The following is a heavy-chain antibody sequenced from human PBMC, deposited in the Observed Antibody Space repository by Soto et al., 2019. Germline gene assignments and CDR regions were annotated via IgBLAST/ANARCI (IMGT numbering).Heavy chain of an antibody. J-gene: IGHJ4*02. Sequence: GGSLRLSCAASGFTFSSYWMHWVRQAPGKGLVWVSRINSDGSSTSYADSVKGRFTISRDNAKNTLYLQMNSLRAEDTAVYYCAVLDPSYYYGSGQARFDYWGQGTLVTVSS. V-gene: IGHV3-74*01. D-gene: IGHD3-10*01. CDR2: INSDGSST. CDR1: GFTFSSYW. CDR3: AVLDPSYYYGSGQARFDY.